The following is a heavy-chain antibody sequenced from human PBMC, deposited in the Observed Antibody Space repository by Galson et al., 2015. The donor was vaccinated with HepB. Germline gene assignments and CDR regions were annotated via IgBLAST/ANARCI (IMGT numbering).Heavy chain of an antibody. Sequence: SCKASGGTFSSYAMHWVRQAPGKGLEWVAVISYDGSNKYYADSVKGRFTISRDNSKNTLYLQMNSLRAEDTAVYYCARAVGRYLVVPAAMGGGPPRAYWGQGTLVTVSS. V-gene: IGHV3-30-3*01. D-gene: IGHD2-2*01. CDR1: GGTFSSYA. J-gene: IGHJ4*02. CDR3: ARAVGRYLVVPAAMGGGPPRAY. CDR2: ISYDGSNK.